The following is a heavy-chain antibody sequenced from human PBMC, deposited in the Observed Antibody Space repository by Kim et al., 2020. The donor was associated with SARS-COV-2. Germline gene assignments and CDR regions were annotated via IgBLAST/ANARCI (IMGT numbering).Heavy chain of an antibody. CDR2: IYYSGST. D-gene: IGHD3-3*01. V-gene: IGHV4-31*03. Sequence: SETLSLTCTVSGGSISSGGYYWSWIRQHPGKGLEWIGYIYYSGSTYYNPSLKSRVTISVDTSKNQFSLKLSSVTAADTAVYYCARVMRGRITIFGVGGAFDYWGQGTLVTVSS. J-gene: IGHJ4*02. CDR3: ARVMRGRITIFGVGGAFDY. CDR1: GGSISSGGYY.